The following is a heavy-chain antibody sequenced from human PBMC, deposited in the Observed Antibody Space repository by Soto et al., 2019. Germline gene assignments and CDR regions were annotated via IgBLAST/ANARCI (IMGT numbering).Heavy chain of an antibody. CDR1: GGTFSSYT. CDR3: ARGSYYYGSGYIDY. D-gene: IGHD3-10*01. Sequence: QVQLVQSGAEVKKPGSSVKVSCKASGGTFSSYTISWVRQAPGQGLEWMGRIIPILGIANYAQKFQGRVTITADKSTSTAYMELSSLSSEDTAVYYCARGSYYYGSGYIDYWGQGSLVTVSS. J-gene: IGHJ4*02. CDR2: IIPILGIA. V-gene: IGHV1-69*02.